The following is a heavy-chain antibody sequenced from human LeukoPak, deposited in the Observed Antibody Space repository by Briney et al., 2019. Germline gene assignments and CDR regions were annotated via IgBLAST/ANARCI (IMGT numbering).Heavy chain of an antibody. D-gene: IGHD2/OR15-2a*01. J-gene: IGHJ6*04. Sequence: GGSVTVSCYASGFAFSREAVQRSRQAPGKGPEWVSVISGSGDKTYYGDSVKGRFTVSRDNSKNTLYLQLSSLRAEDTAVYYCAFRSADYWGKGITVSSSS. CDR2: ISGSGDKT. CDR3: AFRSADY. CDR1: GFAFSREA. V-gene: IGHV3-23*01.